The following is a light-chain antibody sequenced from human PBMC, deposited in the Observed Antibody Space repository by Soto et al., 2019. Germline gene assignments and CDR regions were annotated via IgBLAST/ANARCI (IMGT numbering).Light chain of an antibody. CDR3: QSYDRSLRAYI. J-gene: IGLJ1*01. CDR2: GNS. CDR1: SSNIGAAYA. V-gene: IGLV1-40*01. Sequence: HSVLTQPPSVSGAPGQRVTISCTGSSSNIGAAYAVHWYQQLPGTAPRLLIYGNSNRPSGVPDRFSGSKSGTSASLAITGLQAEDEADYYCQSYDRSLRAYIFGTGTKVTVL.